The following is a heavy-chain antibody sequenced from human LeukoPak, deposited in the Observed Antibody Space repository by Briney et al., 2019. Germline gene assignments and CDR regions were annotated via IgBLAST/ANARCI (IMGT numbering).Heavy chain of an antibody. CDR1: GYTFTSYD. J-gene: IGHJ6*03. Sequence: ASVKVSCKASGYTFTSYDINWVRQATGQGLEWMGWMNPNSGNTGYAQKFQGRVTMTKNTSITTAYMELNSLRSEDTAVYYCARALSWTTDSYYHMDVWGKGTTVTVSS. CDR3: ARALSWTTDSYYHMDV. V-gene: IGHV1-8*01. CDR2: MNPNSGNT. D-gene: IGHD3/OR15-3a*01.